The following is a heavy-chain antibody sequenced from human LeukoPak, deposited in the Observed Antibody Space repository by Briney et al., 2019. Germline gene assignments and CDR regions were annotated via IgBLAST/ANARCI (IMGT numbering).Heavy chain of an antibody. CDR1: GYTFTDNY. CDR2: VNPDSGGI. J-gene: IGHJ3*01. CDR3: ARAQNYHDRSGYSDDTFDV. D-gene: IGHD3-22*01. Sequence: ASVKVSCKASGYTFTDNYIHWVRQAPGQGLEWMGRVNPDSGGINYAQKFQGRVTMTRDTSINTAFVELRRLQSDDTATYYCARAQNYHDRSGYSDDTFDVWGHGTMITVSS. V-gene: IGHV1-2*06.